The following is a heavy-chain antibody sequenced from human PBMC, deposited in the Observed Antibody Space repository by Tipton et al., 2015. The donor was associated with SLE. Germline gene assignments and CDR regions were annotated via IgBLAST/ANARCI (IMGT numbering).Heavy chain of an antibody. Sequence: TLSLTCTVSGGSISSYYWSWIRQPPGKGLEWIGYIYYSGSTYYNPSLKSRVTISVDTSKNQFSLKLSSVTAADTAVYYCARGYCSGGSCSYWYLDLWGRGTLVTVSS. V-gene: IGHV4-59*12. CDR2: IYYSGST. CDR1: GGSISSYY. CDR3: ARGYCSGGSCSYWYLDL. D-gene: IGHD2-15*01. J-gene: IGHJ2*01.